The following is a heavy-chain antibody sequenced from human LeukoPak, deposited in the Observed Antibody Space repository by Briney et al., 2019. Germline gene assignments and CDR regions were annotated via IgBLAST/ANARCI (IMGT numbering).Heavy chain of an antibody. V-gene: IGHV3-53*01. Sequence: GGSLRLSCAASGFTVSSDYMTWVRQAPGKGLEWVSFVYSGGSTYYEDSVKGRFTISRDSSKNTLFLQMNSLRVGDTAVYYCARNPVWDYYFDYWGQGTLVTVSS. D-gene: IGHD3-16*01. CDR1: GFTVSSDY. CDR3: ARNPVWDYYFDY. CDR2: VYSGGST. J-gene: IGHJ4*02.